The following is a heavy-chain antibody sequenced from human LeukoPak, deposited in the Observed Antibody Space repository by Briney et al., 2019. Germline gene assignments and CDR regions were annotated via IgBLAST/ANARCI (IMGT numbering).Heavy chain of an antibody. D-gene: IGHD3-10*01. Sequence: GGSLRLSCAASGFTFSSYSMNWVRQAPGKGLEWVSSISSSSSYIYYADSVKGRFTISRDNAKNSLYLQMNSLRAEDTAVYYCARARVYYGSGSYFDYWGQGTLVTVSS. CDR3: ARARVYYGSGSYFDY. CDR1: GFTFSSYS. J-gene: IGHJ4*02. V-gene: IGHV3-21*01. CDR2: ISSSSSYI.